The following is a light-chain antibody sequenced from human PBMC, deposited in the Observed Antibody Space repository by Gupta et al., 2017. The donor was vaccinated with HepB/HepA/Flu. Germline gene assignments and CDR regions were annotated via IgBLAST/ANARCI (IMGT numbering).Light chain of an antibody. J-gene: IGLJ1*01. CDR1: SSDVIGYNY. CDR2: DVS. V-gene: IGLV2-14*04. Sequence: AITISCTGTSSDVIGYNYVSWYQQHPGKAPKLMIYDVSNRPSGVSNRFSGSKSGNTASLTISGLQAEDEADYYCSSYKSSSMFDVFGTGTKLTVL. CDR3: SSYKSSSMFDV.